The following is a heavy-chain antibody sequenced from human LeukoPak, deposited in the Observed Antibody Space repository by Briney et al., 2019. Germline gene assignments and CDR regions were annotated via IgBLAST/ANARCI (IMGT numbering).Heavy chain of an antibody. CDR3: ATLVDPPYYFAY. CDR2: ISAYNGNT. J-gene: IGHJ4*02. Sequence: ASVKVSCKASGYTFTSYGISWVRQAPGQGLEWMGWISAYNGNTNYAQKLQGRVTMTTDTSTSIAYMELRSLRSDDTAVYYCATLVDPPYYFAYWGQGTLVAVSS. V-gene: IGHV1-18*01. CDR1: GYTFTSYG. D-gene: IGHD5-24*01.